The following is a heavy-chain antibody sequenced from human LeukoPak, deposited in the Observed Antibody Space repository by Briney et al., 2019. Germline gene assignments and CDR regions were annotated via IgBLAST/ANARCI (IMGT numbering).Heavy chain of an antibody. CDR1: GGTFSSYA. D-gene: IGHD2-15*01. CDR3: ARDRVPGCSGGSCFFDP. Sequence: RASVKVSCKASGGTFSSYAINWVRQAPGQGLEWMGGIIPIFGTANYAQKFQGRVTITADESTSTAYMELSSLRSEDTAVYYCARDRVPGCSGGSCFFDPWGQGTLVTVSS. V-gene: IGHV1-69*01. CDR2: IIPIFGTA. J-gene: IGHJ5*02.